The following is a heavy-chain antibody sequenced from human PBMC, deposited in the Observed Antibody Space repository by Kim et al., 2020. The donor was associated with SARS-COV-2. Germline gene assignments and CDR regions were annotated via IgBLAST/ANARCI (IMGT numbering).Heavy chain of an antibody. CDR1: GFTFSSYS. J-gene: IGHJ6*02. D-gene: IGHD3-22*01. CDR2: ISSSSSYI. V-gene: IGHV3-21*01. Sequence: GGSLRLSCAASGFTFSSYSMNWVRQAPGKGLEWVSSISSSSSYIYYADSVKGRFTISRDNAKNSLYLQMNSLRAEDTAVYYCARDDYYYDSSGYYDYYYYYGMDVWGQGTTVTVSS. CDR3: ARDDYYYDSSGYYDYYYYYGMDV.